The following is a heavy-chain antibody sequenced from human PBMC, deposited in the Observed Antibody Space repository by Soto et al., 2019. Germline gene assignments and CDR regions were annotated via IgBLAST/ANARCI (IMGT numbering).Heavy chain of an antibody. D-gene: IGHD5-12*01. CDR1: GGTFSSCA. CDR3: ARDLRYVDIVATIPHYYYYGMDV. J-gene: IGHJ6*02. V-gene: IGHV1-69*13. CDR2: FIPIFGTA. Sequence: SVKVSCKASGGTFSSCAISWVRQAPGQGLEWMGGFIPIFGTANYAQKFQGRVTITADESTSTAYMELSSLRSEDTAVYYCARDLRYVDIVATIPHYYYYGMDVWGQGTTVTVSS.